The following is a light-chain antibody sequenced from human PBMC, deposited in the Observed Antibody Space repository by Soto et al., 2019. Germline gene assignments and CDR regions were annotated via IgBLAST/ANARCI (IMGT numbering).Light chain of an antibody. CDR2: KNN. Sequence: QSVLTQPPSASGTPGQRVTISCSGSSSNIGSNTINWYQQLPGTAPKLLIYKNNQRPSGVPDRFSGSKSGTSAYLAISGLQSEDEADYYCAAWDDRLNGHVFGGGTKVTVL. CDR1: SSNIGSNT. J-gene: IGLJ3*02. V-gene: IGLV1-44*01. CDR3: AAWDDRLNGHV.